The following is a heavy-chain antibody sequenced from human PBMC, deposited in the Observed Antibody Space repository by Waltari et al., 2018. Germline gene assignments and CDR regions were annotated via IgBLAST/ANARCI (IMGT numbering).Heavy chain of an antibody. D-gene: IGHD1-7*01. J-gene: IGHJ4*02. CDR1: GYTFHGHY. Sequence: HVQVVQSGAAVKRPGASLKVSCTASGYTFHGHYMHWVRQAPGQGLEWMGWINPNSGGTNYAQKFQGRVTMTRDTSISTAYMELSRLRSDDTAVYYCARGITGTTGDYFDYWGQGTLVTVSS. V-gene: IGHV1-2*02. CDR3: ARGITGTTGDYFDY. CDR2: INPNSGGT.